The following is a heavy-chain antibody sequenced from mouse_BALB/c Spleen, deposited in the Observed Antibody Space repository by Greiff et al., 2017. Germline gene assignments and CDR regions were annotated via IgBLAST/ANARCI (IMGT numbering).Heavy chain of an antibody. CDR3: AKLYYGYDNAMDY. V-gene: IGHV5-12-1*01. Sequence: EVKLMESGGGLVKPGGSLKLSCAASGFAFSSYDLSWVRQTPGKRLEWVAYISSGGGSTYYPDTVKGRFTISRDNAKNTQYLQMSSLKSEDTAMYYCAKLYYGYDNAMDYWGQGTSVTVSS. D-gene: IGHD2-2*01. CDR1: GFAFSSYD. J-gene: IGHJ4*01. CDR2: ISSGGGST.